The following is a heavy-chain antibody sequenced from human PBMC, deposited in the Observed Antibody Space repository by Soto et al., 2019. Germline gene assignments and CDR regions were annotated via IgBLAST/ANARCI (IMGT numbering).Heavy chain of an antibody. V-gene: IGHV4-38-2*02. CDR3: ARELERVDY. Sequence: SETLSLTCAVSGYSISSGYYWGWIRQPRGKGLEWIGSIYHSGSTYYNPSLMSRVTISLDTSKNQFSLKLSSVTAADTAVYYCARELERVDYWGQGTLVTVSS. D-gene: IGHD1-1*01. CDR2: IYHSGST. J-gene: IGHJ4*02. CDR1: GYSISSGYY.